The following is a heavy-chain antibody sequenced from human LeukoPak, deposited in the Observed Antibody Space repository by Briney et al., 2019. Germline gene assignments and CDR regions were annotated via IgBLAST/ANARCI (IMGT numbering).Heavy chain of an antibody. J-gene: IGHJ3*02. Sequence: PSETLSLTCAVSGGSFSGYYWSWIRQPPGKGLEWIGEINHSGSTNYNPSLKSRVTISVDTSKNQFSLKLSSVTAADTAVYYCASPWRRDAFDIWGQGTMVTVSS. CDR1: GGSFSGYY. D-gene: IGHD3-3*01. CDR3: ASPWRRDAFDI. CDR2: INHSGST. V-gene: IGHV4-34*01.